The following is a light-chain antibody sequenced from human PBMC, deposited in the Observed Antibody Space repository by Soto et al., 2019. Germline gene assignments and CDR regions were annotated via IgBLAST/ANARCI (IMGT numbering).Light chain of an antibody. CDR1: SSNIGSNF. CDR2: ANN. V-gene: IGLV1-44*01. CDR3: ASYINTSPVEV. Sequence: QSVLTQPPSESGTPGQRVTISCSGSSSNIGSNFVKWYQQFPGTAPRLLIYANNQRPSGVPDRFSGSKSGTSASLAISGLQPADEADYYCASYINTSPVEVFGTGTKVTVL. J-gene: IGLJ1*01.